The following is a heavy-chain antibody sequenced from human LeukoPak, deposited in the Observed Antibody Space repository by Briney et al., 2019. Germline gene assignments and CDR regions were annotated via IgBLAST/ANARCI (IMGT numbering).Heavy chain of an antibody. CDR2: IRYDGSHK. D-gene: IGHD3-16*02. Sequence: PGGSLRLSCAASGFTFSSYGMHWVRQAPGKGLEWVAFIRYDGSHKYYADSVKGRFTISRDNSKNTLYLQMNSLRAEDTAVYYCARDSPYDYVWGSYRYKGYFDYWGQGTLVTVSS. CDR3: ARDSPYDYVWGSYRYKGYFDY. V-gene: IGHV3-30*02. CDR1: GFTFSSYG. J-gene: IGHJ4*02.